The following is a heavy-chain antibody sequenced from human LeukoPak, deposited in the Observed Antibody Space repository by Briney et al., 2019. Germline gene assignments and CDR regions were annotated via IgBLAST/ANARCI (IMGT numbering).Heavy chain of an antibody. V-gene: IGHV4-61*02. CDR3: ARDFSGDGYNLSGY. CDR2: IYTSGST. D-gene: IGHD5-24*01. Sequence: SETLSLTCTVSGGSISGGSYYWSWIRQPAGKGLEWIGRIYTSGSTNYNPSLKSRVTISVDTSKNQFSLKLSSVTAADTAVYYCARDFSGDGYNLSGYWGQGTLVTVSS. CDR1: GGSISGGSYY. J-gene: IGHJ4*02.